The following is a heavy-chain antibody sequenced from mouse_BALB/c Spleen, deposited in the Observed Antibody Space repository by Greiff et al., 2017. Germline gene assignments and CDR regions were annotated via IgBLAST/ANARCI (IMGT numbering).Heavy chain of an antibody. Sequence: EVNVVESGGGLVQPGGSRKLSCAASGFTFSDYGMAWVRQAPGKGPEWVAFISNLAYSIYYADTVTGRFTISRENAKNTLYLEMSSLRSEDTAMYYCARVPYYYAMDYWGQGTSVTVSS. J-gene: IGHJ4*01. CDR1: GFTFSDYG. V-gene: IGHV5-15*02. CDR2: ISNLAYSI. CDR3: ARVPYYYAMDY.